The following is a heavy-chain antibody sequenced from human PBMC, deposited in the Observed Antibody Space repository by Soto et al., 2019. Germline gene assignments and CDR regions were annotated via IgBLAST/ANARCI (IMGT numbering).Heavy chain of an antibody. CDR3: ARLDYLAISSGWPNGAFDI. CDR1: GYTFTSYG. J-gene: IGHJ3*02. CDR2: ISAYNGNT. V-gene: IGHV1-18*01. Sequence: ASVKVSCKASGYTFTSYGISWVRQAPGQGLEWMGWISAYNGNTNYAQKLQGRVTMTTDTSMSTAYMELRSLRSDDTAVYYCARLDYLAISSGWPNGAFDIWGQGTMVTVSS. D-gene: IGHD6-19*01.